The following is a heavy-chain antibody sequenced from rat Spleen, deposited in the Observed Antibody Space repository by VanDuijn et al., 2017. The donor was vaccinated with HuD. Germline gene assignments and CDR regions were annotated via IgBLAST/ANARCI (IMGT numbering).Heavy chain of an antibody. CDR1: GFAFDDHF. J-gene: IGHJ3*01. Sequence: EVQLVESDGGLVQPGRSLKLSCAASGFAFDDHFMAWVRQAPTKGLEWVATISYDGSGTYYRDSVKGRFTISRDNAKTTLYLQMNSLRSEDTATYYCTREIIRGTKDWFTHWGQGTLVTVSS. V-gene: IGHV5-29*01. CDR3: TREIIRGTKDWFTH. CDR2: ISYDGSGT. D-gene: IGHD4-3*01.